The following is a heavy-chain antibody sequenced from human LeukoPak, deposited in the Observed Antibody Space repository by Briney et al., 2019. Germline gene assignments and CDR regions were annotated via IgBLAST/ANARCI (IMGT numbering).Heavy chain of an antibody. CDR1: GGSFSGYY. CDR3: ARGVAGGAYYFDY. J-gene: IGHJ4*02. D-gene: IGHD2-8*02. Sequence: SETLSLTCAVYGGSFSGYYWSWIRQPPGKGLEWIGEINHSGSTNYNPSLKSRVTISVDTSKNQFSLKLSSVTAADTAVYYCARGVAGGAYYFDYWGQGTLVTVSS. CDR2: INHSGST. V-gene: IGHV4-34*01.